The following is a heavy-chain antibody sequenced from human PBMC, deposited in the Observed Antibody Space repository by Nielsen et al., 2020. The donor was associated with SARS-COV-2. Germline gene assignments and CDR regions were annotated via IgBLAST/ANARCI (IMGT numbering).Heavy chain of an antibody. CDR2: IWYDGSNK. CDR1: GFTFSSYG. J-gene: IGHJ5*01. V-gene: IGHV3-33*01. D-gene: IGHD5-12*01. Sequence: GESLKISCAASGFTFSSYGMHWVRQAPGKGLEWVAVIWYDGSNKYYADSVKGRFTISRDNAKNSLYLQMNNLRAEDTALYHCARFTGGYDSWGQGSLVTVSS. CDR3: ARFTGGYDS.